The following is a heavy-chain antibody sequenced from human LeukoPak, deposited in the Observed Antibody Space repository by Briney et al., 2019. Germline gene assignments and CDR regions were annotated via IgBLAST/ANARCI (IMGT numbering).Heavy chain of an antibody. CDR1: GFTFSSYA. V-gene: IGHV3-23*01. CDR3: AKDGLGIWSRGYFDY. J-gene: IGHJ4*02. D-gene: IGHD7-27*01. Sequence: GGSLRLSCAASGFTFSSYAMSWVRQAPGKGLEWVSAISGSGGSTYYADSVKGRSTISRDNSKSTLYLQMNSLRAEDTAVYYCAKDGLGIWSRGYFDYWGQGTLVTVSS. CDR2: ISGSGGST.